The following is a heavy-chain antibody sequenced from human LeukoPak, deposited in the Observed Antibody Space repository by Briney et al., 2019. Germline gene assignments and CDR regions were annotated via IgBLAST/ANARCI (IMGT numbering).Heavy chain of an antibody. D-gene: IGHD3-10*01. Sequence: GGSLRLSCSASGFTFPTYWMIWVRQVPGEGLVYVSHMNHDGTITNYADSVKGRFTMSRDNARNTVFMQMESLRAEDTALYYCGRDNYGSIDFWGQGVLVTVSS. J-gene: IGHJ4*02. V-gene: IGHV3-74*01. CDR1: GFTFPTYW. CDR3: GRDNYGSIDF. CDR2: MNHDGTIT.